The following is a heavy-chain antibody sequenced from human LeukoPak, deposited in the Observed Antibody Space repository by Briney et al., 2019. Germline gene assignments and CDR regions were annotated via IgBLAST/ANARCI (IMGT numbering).Heavy chain of an antibody. V-gene: IGHV1-2*02. CDR1: GYTFTGYY. D-gene: IGHD6-13*01. CDR2: INPNSGGT. CDR3: ARELVGAAAGRMGVLNY. Sequence: ASVKVSCKASGYTFTGYYMHWVRQAPGQGLEWMGWINPNSGGTNYAQKFQGRVTMTRDTSISTAYMELSRLRSDDTAVYYCARELVGAAAGRMGVLNYWGQGTLVTVSS. J-gene: IGHJ4*02.